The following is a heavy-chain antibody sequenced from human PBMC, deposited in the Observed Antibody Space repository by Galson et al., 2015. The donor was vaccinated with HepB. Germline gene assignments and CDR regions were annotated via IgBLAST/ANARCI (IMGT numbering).Heavy chain of an antibody. CDR3: ARLVGDPIPVALNY. CDR2: IYPADSDT. CDR1: GYSFISYW. D-gene: IGHD3-10*01. J-gene: IGHJ4*02. V-gene: IGHV5-51*01. Sequence: QSGAEVKKPGESLKISCKGSGYSFISYWIGWVRQMPGKGLEWMGIIYPADSDTRYSPSFQGQVTILVDRSTSTAYRQWSSLKASDTAMYYCARLVGDPIPVALNYWGQGTLVTVSS.